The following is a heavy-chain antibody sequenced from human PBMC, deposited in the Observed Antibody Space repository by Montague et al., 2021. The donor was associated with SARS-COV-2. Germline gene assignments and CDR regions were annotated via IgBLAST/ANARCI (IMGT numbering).Heavy chain of an antibody. CDR2: IYYSVST. CDR1: GGSISSGGYY. Sequence: TLSLTCAVSGGSISSGGYYWNWLRQHPEKGLEWIGYIYYSVSTNYNPSLRSRVTISEDTAKNQFSLKLTSVTAADTAVYYCARDKKMIFWGQGILVTVSS. J-gene: IGHJ4*02. CDR3: ARDKKMIF. D-gene: IGHD2-15*01. V-gene: IGHV4-31*11.